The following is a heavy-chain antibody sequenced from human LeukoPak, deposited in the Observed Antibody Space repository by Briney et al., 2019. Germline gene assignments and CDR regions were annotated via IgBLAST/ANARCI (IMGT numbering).Heavy chain of an antibody. J-gene: IGHJ4*02. Sequence: PGGSLRLSCAASGFTFSEHSMDWVRQAPGKGLEWVGRIRNKANSYTTEYAASVKGRFTISRDDSKNSLYLQMSSLTTEDTAVYYCARDPHPHYYDSGTFDYWGQGTLVTVSS. CDR3: ARDPHPHYYDSGTFDY. D-gene: IGHD3-10*01. V-gene: IGHV3-72*01. CDR2: IRNKANSYTT. CDR1: GFTFSEHS.